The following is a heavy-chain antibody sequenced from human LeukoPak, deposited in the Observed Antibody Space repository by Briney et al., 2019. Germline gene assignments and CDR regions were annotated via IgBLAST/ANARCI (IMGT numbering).Heavy chain of an antibody. Sequence: GGSLRLSCAASGFTFSDHYMDWVRLAPGKGLEWVGRTRNKANSYTTEYAASVKGRFTISRDDSKNSLYLQMNSLKTEDTAVYYCARDPFDYWGQGTLVTVSS. CDR1: GFTFSDHY. CDR3: ARDPFDY. V-gene: IGHV3-72*01. CDR2: TRNKANSYTT. J-gene: IGHJ4*02.